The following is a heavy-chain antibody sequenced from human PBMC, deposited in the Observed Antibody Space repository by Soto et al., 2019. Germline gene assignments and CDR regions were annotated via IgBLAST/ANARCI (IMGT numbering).Heavy chain of an antibody. Sequence: QVQLVQSGAEVKKPGSWVKVSCKTSGGDFSSYSMNWVRQAPGQGPEWMGGIIPMFGTPNYAPRFQGRVTIAADESTTTVYMELSSLTSEDTAVYYCARDLGPSFYYDSDGPLNPFDIWGQGTMVTVSS. V-gene: IGHV1-69*01. D-gene: IGHD3-22*01. CDR3: ARDLGPSFYYDSDGPLNPFDI. CDR2: IIPMFGTP. CDR1: GGDFSSYS. J-gene: IGHJ3*02.